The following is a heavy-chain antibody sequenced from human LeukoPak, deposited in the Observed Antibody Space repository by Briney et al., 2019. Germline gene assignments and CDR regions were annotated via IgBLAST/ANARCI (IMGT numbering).Heavy chain of an antibody. CDR3: AREFPWERLSGWSPQDYYYGMDV. V-gene: IGHV3-74*01. D-gene: IGHD6-19*01. Sequence: QPGGSLRLSCAASGFTFSSYWMHWVRQAPGKGLVWVSRINSDGSSTSYADSVKGRFTISRDNAKNTLYLQMNSLRAEDTAVYYCAREFPWERLSGWSPQDYYYGMDVWGQGTTVTVSS. CDR1: GFTFSSYW. CDR2: INSDGSST. J-gene: IGHJ6*02.